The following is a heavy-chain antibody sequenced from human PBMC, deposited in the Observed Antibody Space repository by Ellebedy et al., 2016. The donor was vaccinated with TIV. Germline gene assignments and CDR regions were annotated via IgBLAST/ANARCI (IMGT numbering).Heavy chain of an antibody. Sequence: AASVKVSCKASGYTFASYGVNWVRQAPGQGLEWVGWINTNSGNPTYAQAFTGRIVFSLDTSVSTAYLQISSLRAEDSAVYYCARTGIWGNAFDIWGQGTMVTVSS. J-gene: IGHJ3*02. CDR3: ARTGIWGNAFDI. CDR1: GYTFASYG. V-gene: IGHV7-4-1*02. CDR2: INTNSGNP. D-gene: IGHD7-27*01.